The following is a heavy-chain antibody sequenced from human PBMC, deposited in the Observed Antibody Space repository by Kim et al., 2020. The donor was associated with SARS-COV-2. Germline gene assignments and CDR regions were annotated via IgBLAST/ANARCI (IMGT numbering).Heavy chain of an antibody. CDR1: GGTFSSYA. Sequence: SVKVSCKASGGTFSSYAISWVRQAPGQGLEWMGRIIPIVGIPNYAQKFQGRVTITAVKSTSTAYMELSSLRSEDTAVYYCASGYCTSTSCPYWYFDLWGRGTLVTVSS. CDR3: ASGYCTSTSCPYWYFDL. D-gene: IGHD2-2*03. V-gene: IGHV1-69*04. J-gene: IGHJ2*01. CDR2: IIPIVGIP.